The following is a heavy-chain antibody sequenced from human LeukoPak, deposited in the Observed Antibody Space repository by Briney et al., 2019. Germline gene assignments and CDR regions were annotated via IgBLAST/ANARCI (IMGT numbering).Heavy chain of an antibody. D-gene: IGHD6-19*01. CDR1: GGTFSSYA. CDR2: IIPIFGTA. CDR3: AKLVAGTSIG. V-gene: IGHV1-69*05. J-gene: IGHJ4*02. Sequence: SVKVSWKASGGTFSSYAISWVRQAPGQGLEWMGRIIPIFGTANYAQKFQGRVTITTDESTSTAYMELSSLRSEDTAVYYCAKLVAGTSIGWGQGTLVTVSS.